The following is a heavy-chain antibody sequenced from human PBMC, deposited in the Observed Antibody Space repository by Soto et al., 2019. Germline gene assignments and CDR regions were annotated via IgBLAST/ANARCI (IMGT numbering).Heavy chain of an antibody. Sequence: SETLSLTCTVSGDSIRSYYWSWIRQPPGKGLEWIGYIYDSGSTNYNPSLKSRVTISVDTSKSQFSLKLSSATAADTAVYYCARDRAYYESSGLYFDYWGQGALVTVSS. V-gene: IGHV4-59*01. J-gene: IGHJ4*02. D-gene: IGHD3-22*01. CDR1: GDSIRSYY. CDR2: IYDSGST. CDR3: ARDRAYYESSGLYFDY.